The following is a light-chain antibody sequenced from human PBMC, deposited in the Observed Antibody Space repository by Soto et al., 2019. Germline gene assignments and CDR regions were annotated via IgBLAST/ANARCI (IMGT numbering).Light chain of an antibody. J-gene: IGLJ2*01. CDR2: DVS. CDR3: SSYTSSSTLGV. V-gene: IGLV2-14*01. CDR1: SSDVGGYNY. Sequence: QSALTQPASVSGSPGQSITISCTGTSSDVGGYNYVSWYQQHPGKAPKLMIYDVSNRPSGVSNRFSGSKSGNTASLTISGLQAADEADYYCSSYTSSSTLGVFGGGTK.